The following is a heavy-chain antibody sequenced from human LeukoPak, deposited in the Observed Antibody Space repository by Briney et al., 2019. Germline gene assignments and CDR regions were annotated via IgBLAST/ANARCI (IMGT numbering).Heavy chain of an antibody. D-gene: IGHD3-22*01. CDR3: AKESGYYYDSSGSFDY. J-gene: IGHJ4*02. CDR1: GFTFSSYA. CDR2: ISGSGGST. Sequence: GGSLRLSCAASGFTFSSYAMSWVRQAPGKGLEWVSAISGSGGSTYYADSVKGRFTISRDNSKNTLYLQMNSLRAEDTAVYYCAKESGYYYDSSGSFDYWGQGTLVTVSS. V-gene: IGHV3-23*01.